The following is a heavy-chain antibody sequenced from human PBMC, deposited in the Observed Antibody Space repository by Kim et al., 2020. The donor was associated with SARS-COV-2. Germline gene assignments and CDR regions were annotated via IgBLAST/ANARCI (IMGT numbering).Heavy chain of an antibody. CDR2: ISNRSTPI. J-gene: IGHJ3*02. CDR1: GFTFSSYD. Sequence: GGSLRLSCATSGFTFSSYDMSWVRQAPGKGLEWLSFISNRSTPIYYADSVEGRFTISRDNAKNSLYLQMNSLRDEDTAVYYCVRDRMGGALDMGGQGARATVCS. D-gene: IGHD3-16*01. V-gene: IGHV3-48*02. CDR3: VRDRMGGALDM.